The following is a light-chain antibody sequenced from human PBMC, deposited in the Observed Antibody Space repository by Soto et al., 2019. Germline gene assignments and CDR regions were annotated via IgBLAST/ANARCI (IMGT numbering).Light chain of an antibody. Sequence: EIVLTQSPGTLYLSPGDRATLSCRASQSVSSNSLAWYQQKPGQAPRLLIYLASIRATGIPDRFSGSGSGTDFTLTINRLAPEDFEVYYCQQYGSSPRTFGQGTKVEVK. V-gene: IGKV3-20*01. CDR2: LAS. J-gene: IGKJ1*01. CDR3: QQYGSSPRT. CDR1: QSVSSNS.